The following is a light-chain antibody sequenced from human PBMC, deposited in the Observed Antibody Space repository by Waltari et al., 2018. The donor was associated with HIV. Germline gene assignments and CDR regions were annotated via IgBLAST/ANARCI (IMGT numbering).Light chain of an antibody. CDR1: SSDMPTYDF. V-gene: IGLV2-14*03. Sequence: QSALTQPASVSGSPGQSITIPCSGTSSDMPTYDFVSWYQKHPAKAPKLLIYDVTARPSGVSRRFSGSKSGSTASLTISSIQADDEADYYCSSYTTSNTVVFGPGTKLSVL. CDR2: DVT. CDR3: SSYTTSNTVV. J-gene: IGLJ2*01.